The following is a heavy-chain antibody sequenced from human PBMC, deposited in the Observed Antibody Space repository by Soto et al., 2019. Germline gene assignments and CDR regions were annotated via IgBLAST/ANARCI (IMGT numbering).Heavy chain of an antibody. CDR1: GGTFSSYA. Sequence: SVKVSCKASGGTFSSYAISWVRQAPGQGLEWMGGIIPIFGTANYAQKFQGRVTITADESTSTAYMELSSLRSEDTAVYYCAVLEESRRGLFSNYVYNWFDPWGQGTLVTVSS. CDR2: IIPIFGTA. V-gene: IGHV1-69*13. CDR3: AVLEESRRGLFSNYVYNWFDP. J-gene: IGHJ5*02. D-gene: IGHD4-4*01.